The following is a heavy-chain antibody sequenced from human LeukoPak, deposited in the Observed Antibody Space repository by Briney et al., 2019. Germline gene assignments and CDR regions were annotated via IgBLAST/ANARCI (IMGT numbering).Heavy chain of an antibody. J-gene: IGHJ4*02. V-gene: IGHV4-59*01. CDR2: IYYTGNT. CDR1: GGSISTFY. Sequence: SETLSLTCTVSGGSISTFYWSWIRQPPGKGLEWIGYIYYTGNTNYNPSLKSRVTISVDTSKNQFSLKLSSVTAADTAVYYCARVKNGYYFDYWGQGTLVTVSS. D-gene: IGHD2-8*01. CDR3: ARVKNGYYFDY.